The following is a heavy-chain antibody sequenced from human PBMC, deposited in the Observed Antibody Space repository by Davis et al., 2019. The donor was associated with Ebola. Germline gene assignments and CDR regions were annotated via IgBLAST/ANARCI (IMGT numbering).Heavy chain of an antibody. V-gene: IGHV3-74*01. CDR1: GFTFSRNW. J-gene: IGHJ4*02. CDR3: ARGRRYSYGYWGY. CDR2: INNDGSSI. Sequence: GESLKISCAASGFTFSRNWMHWVRQGPGRGLEWISRINNDGSSITYADSVRDRFTASRDNAKNTLYLQMNSLRAEDTAVYYCARGRRYSYGYWGYWGQGTLVTVSS. D-gene: IGHD5-18*01.